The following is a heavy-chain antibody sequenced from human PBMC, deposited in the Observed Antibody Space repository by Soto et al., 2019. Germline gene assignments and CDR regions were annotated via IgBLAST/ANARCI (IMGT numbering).Heavy chain of an antibody. CDR3: ARPSYCSSTSCYSYFDY. Sequence: GGSLRLSCAASGFTFSSYAMHWVRQAPGKGLEWVAVISYDGSNKYYADSVKGRFTISRDNSKNTLYLQMNSLRAEDTAVYYCARPSYCSSTSCYSYFDYWGPGTLVTVSS. CDR2: ISYDGSNK. V-gene: IGHV3-30-3*01. D-gene: IGHD2-2*01. CDR1: GFTFSSYA. J-gene: IGHJ4*02.